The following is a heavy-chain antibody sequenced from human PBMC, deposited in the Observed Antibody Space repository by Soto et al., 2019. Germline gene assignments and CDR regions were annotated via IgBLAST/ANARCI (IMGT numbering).Heavy chain of an antibody. CDR2: ISYDGSNK. D-gene: IGHD1-1*01. V-gene: IGHV3-30*18. CDR3: AEDLLTTGRAYGMDV. J-gene: IGHJ6*02. Sequence: QVQLVESGGGVVQPGRSLRLSCAASGFTFSSYGMHWVRQAPGKGLEWVAVISYDGSNKYYADSVKGRFTISRDNSKNELYLHMNSLRAEDTAVYYCAEDLLTTGRAYGMDVWGQGTTVTVSS. CDR1: GFTFSSYG.